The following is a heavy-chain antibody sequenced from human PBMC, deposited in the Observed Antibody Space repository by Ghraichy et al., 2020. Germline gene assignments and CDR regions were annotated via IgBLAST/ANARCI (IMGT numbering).Heavy chain of an antibody. Sequence: ASVKVSCKASGHNFRSYAYAWVRQAPRQGLEWMGWITAANGNTNYAQQFQGRVTMTKDISTATAYRELRSLQVDDTAIYYCARVRRGYSGYDGGRYFDFWGQGTLVTVSS. V-gene: IGHV1-18*04. CDR1: GHNFRSYA. J-gene: IGHJ4*02. D-gene: IGHD5-12*01. CDR2: ITAANGNT. CDR3: ARVRRGYSGYDGGRYFDF.